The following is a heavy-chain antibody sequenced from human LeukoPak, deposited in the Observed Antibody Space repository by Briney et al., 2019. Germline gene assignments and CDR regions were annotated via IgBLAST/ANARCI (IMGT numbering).Heavy chain of an antibody. Sequence: SQTLSLTFAISGDSVSSNSATWNWIRQSPSRGLEWLGRTYYRSKWYNDYAVSVKSRITINPDTSKNQFSLQLNSVTPEDTAVYYCARDGIGSGWYYYYYYGMDVWGQGTTVTVSS. CDR2: TYYRSKWYN. J-gene: IGHJ6*02. CDR1: GDSVSSNSAT. CDR3: ARDGIGSGWYYYYYYGMDV. V-gene: IGHV6-1*01. D-gene: IGHD6-19*01.